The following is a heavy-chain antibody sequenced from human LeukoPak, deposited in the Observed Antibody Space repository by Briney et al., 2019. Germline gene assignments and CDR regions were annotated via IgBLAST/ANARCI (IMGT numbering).Heavy chain of an antibody. CDR1: GFTFSSYG. CDR3: AKDQYGGNSGGGDF. D-gene: IGHD4-23*01. CDR2: VSFDGNIK. V-gene: IGHV3-30*18. Sequence: GGSLRLSCAASGFTFSSYGMHWVRQAPGKGLEWVAIVSFDGNIKYYADSVKGRFTISRDNSKNTLFLQMNSLRAEDTAVYYCAKDQYGGNSGGGDFWGQGTLVTVSS. J-gene: IGHJ4*02.